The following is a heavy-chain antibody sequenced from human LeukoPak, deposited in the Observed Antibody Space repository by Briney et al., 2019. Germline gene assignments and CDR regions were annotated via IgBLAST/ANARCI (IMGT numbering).Heavy chain of an antibody. Sequence: PGGSLRLSCAASGFTFSSYSMNWVRQAPGKGLEWVSSISSGSSYIYYADSVKGRFTISRDNAKNSLYLQMNSLRAEDTAVYYCARGVTMIVVVTAYDYWGQGTLVTVSS. V-gene: IGHV3-21*01. CDR2: ISSGSSYI. J-gene: IGHJ4*02. CDR1: GFTFSSYS. CDR3: ARGVTMIVVVTAYDY. D-gene: IGHD3-22*01.